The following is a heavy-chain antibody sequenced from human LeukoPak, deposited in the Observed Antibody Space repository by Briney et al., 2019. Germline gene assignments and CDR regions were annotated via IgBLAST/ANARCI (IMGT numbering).Heavy chain of an antibody. V-gene: IGHV3-74*01. Sequence: GGSLRLSRAASGFTFSLYLMHWVRQGPGKGLMWVSRLNEDGSTADYADSVKGRFTMSRDNAKGKVFLEMRSLTVDDTAIYFCVRERIYYSDLAYKERENFDPWGRGTLVTVSS. D-gene: IGHD1-26*01. CDR2: LNEDGSTA. CDR3: VRERIYYSDLAYKERENFDP. J-gene: IGHJ5*02. CDR1: GFTFSLYL.